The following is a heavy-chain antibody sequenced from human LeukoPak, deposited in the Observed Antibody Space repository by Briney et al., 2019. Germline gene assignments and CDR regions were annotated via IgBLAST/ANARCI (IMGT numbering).Heavy chain of an antibody. J-gene: IGHJ4*02. CDR1: GFTFSSYA. D-gene: IGHD1-14*01. Sequence: GGSLRLSCAASGFTFSSYAMHWVRQAPGEGLEWVAAISYDGSNKYYADSVKGRFTTSRDNSKNTLYLQMDSLRAEDTAVYYCARERDQPHYFDYWGQGTLVTVSS. CDR3: ARERDQPHYFDY. V-gene: IGHV3-30-3*01. CDR2: ISYDGSNK.